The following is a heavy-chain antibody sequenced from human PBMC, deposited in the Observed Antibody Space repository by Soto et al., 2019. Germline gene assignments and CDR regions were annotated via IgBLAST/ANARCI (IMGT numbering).Heavy chain of an antibody. CDR3: ARAPAIGAAAGTIYGMDV. D-gene: IGHD6-13*01. Sequence: SGPTLVNPTETLTLTCTVSGFSLSNARMGVSWIRQPPGKALEWLAHIFSNDEKSYSTSLKSRLTISKDTSKSQVVLTMTNMDPVDTATYYCARAPAIGAAAGTIYGMDVWGQGTTVTVSS. CDR2: IFSNDEK. CDR1: GFSLSNARMG. V-gene: IGHV2-26*01. J-gene: IGHJ6*02.